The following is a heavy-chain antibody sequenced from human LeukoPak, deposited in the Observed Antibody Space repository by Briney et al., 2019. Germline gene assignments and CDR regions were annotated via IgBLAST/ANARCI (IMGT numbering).Heavy chain of an antibody. CDR2: ISSNGGST. V-gene: IGHV3-23*01. CDR3: AKDGEYCGGDCYSSYYYMDV. CDR1: GFTFSSYA. J-gene: IGHJ6*03. D-gene: IGHD2-21*02. Sequence: PGGSLRLSCAASGFTFSSYAMSWVRQAPGKGLEWDSAISSNGGSTYYADSVKGRFTISRDNSKNTLYLQMNSLRAEDTAVYYCAKDGEYCGGDCYSSYYYMDVWGKGTTVTVS.